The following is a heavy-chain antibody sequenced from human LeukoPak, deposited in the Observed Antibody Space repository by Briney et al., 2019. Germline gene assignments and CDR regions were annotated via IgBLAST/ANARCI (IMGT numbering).Heavy chain of an antibody. Sequence: GASVKVSCKASGGTFSSYAISWVRQAPGQGLEWMGGIIPIFGTANYAQKFQGRVTITTDESTSTAYMELSSLRSEDTAVYYCARGVAPIWGERYSYFFDYWGQGTLVTVSS. V-gene: IGHV1-69*05. CDR3: ARGVAPIWGERYSYFFDY. CDR1: GGTFSSYA. D-gene: IGHD3-16*01. CDR2: IIPIFGTA. J-gene: IGHJ4*02.